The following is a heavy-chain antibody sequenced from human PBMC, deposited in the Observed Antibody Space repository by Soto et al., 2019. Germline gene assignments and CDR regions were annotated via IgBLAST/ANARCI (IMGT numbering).Heavy chain of an antibody. CDR1: GDTFTDYY. V-gene: IGHV1-46*01. CDR3: ARGGHVVVVTAALDY. D-gene: IGHD2-21*02. CDR2: VNPSGGHT. Sequence: QVQLVQSGAEVKKPGASVKVSCKASGDTFTDYYIHWVRQAPGQGLEWIGTVNPSGGHTTYAQHFLGSMTMTRDTSPSTLYMELTSLTSEDTAVYYCARGGHVVVVTAALDYWVQGTLVTVSS. J-gene: IGHJ4*02.